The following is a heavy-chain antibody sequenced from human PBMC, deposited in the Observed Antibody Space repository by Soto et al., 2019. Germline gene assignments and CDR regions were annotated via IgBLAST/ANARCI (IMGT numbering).Heavy chain of an antibody. D-gene: IGHD3-16*02. CDR3: ARVLRDVLSDRYYWYFDL. CDR1: GASISSGGYY. J-gene: IGHJ2*01. V-gene: IGHV4-31*03. Sequence: QVQLQESGPGLVKPSQTLSLTCTVSGASISSGGYYWGWIRQHPGKGLEWIGFIYYIGTSYYNPSLESRIALSVDTSKNRFSLNLTSVTAAATAVYYCARVLRDVLSDRYYWYFDLWGRGTLVTVSS. CDR2: IYYIGTS.